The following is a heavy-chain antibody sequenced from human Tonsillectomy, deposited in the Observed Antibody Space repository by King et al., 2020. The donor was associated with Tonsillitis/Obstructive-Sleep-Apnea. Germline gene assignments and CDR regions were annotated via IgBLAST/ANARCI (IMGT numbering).Heavy chain of an antibody. Sequence: VQLQQWGAGPLKSSETLSLTCAVYGGSFSGYYWSWIRQPPGKVLEWIGEINHSGSTKYNPSHKSRVTISVDTSKNQFSLKLSSVTAADTAVYYCARESSITMIVLSDAFDIWGQGTRVTVSS. CDR3: ARESSITMIVLSDAFDI. CDR2: INHSGST. V-gene: IGHV4-34*01. D-gene: IGHD3-22*01. J-gene: IGHJ3*02. CDR1: GGSFSGYY.